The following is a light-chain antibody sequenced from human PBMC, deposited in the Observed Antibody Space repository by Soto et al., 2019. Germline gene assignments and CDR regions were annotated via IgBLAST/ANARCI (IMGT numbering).Light chain of an antibody. CDR1: QSISSW. CDR2: DAS. V-gene: IGKV1-5*01. Sequence: DIQMTQSPSTLSASVGDRVTITCRASQSISSWLAWYQQKPGKAPKLLIYDASSLESGVPSRFSDSGSGTEFTLTISSLQPDDFATYYCQQYNSYSLTFGGGTKVELK. CDR3: QQYNSYSLT. J-gene: IGKJ4*01.